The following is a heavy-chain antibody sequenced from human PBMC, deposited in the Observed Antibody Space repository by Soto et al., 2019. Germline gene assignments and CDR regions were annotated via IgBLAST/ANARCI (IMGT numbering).Heavy chain of an antibody. J-gene: IGHJ3*02. CDR1: VGTFSSYA. D-gene: IGHD3-3*01. V-gene: IGHV1-69*06. Sequence: SVKVSCKASVGTFSSYAISWVRQAPGQGLEWMGGIIPIFGTANYAQKFQGRVTITANKSTSTSYMELSSLRSEDAAVYYCARDRSIDFWSGYWNEAFDIWGQGTMVTVSS. CDR2: IIPIFGTA. CDR3: ARDRSIDFWSGYWNEAFDI.